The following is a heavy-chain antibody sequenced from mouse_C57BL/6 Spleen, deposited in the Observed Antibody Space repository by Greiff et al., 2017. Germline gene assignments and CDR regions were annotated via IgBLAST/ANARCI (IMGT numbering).Heavy chain of an antibody. CDR2: IDPKSGGT. V-gene: IGHV1-72*01. D-gene: IGHD2-10*01. CDR3: ARWTSYSYYFDY. CDR1: GYTFTSYW. J-gene: IGHJ2*01. Sequence: QVQLQQPGAELVKPGASVKLSCKASGYTFTSYWMHWVKQRPGRGLEWIGRIDPKSGGTKYNEKFKSKATLTVDKPSSTAYMQLSSLTSEDSAVYYCARWTSYSYYFDYWGQGTTLTVSS.